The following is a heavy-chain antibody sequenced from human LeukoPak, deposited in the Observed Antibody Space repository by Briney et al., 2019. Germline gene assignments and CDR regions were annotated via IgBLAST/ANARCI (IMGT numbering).Heavy chain of an antibody. CDR3: ARSMTTSYYFDY. CDR1: AYTFTGYY. V-gene: IGHV1-69*02. CDR2: IIPILGIA. J-gene: IGHJ4*02. D-gene: IGHD4-4*01. Sequence: GASVKVSCKASAYTFTGYYMNWVRQAPGQGLEWMARIIPILGIANYAQKFQDRVTITADKSTSTAYMELSSLRSQDTAVYYCARSMTTSYYFDYWGQGTLVTVSS.